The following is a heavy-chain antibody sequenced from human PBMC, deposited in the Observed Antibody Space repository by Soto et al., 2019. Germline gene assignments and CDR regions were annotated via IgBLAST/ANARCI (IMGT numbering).Heavy chain of an antibody. V-gene: IGHV5-10-1*01. CDR3: SRQPGIAVAGIDYYYYGMDV. D-gene: IGHD6-19*01. Sequence: XLKISSKVSGYXFTSYCTSWMRQMPGKCPEWMGRIDPSDSYTNYSPSFQGHVTISADKSISTAYLQLSSLKASDTAMYYCSRQPGIAVAGIDYYYYGMDVWGQGTTGTVSS. CDR2: IDPSDSYT. CDR1: GYXFTSYC. J-gene: IGHJ6*02.